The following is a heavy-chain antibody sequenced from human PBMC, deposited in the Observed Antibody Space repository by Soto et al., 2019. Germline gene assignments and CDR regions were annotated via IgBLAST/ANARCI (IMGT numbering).Heavy chain of an antibody. CDR2: IGPESGAT. D-gene: IGHD1-26*01. CDR1: GYTFTGHY. V-gene: IGHV1-2*02. Sequence: ASVKVSCKASGYTFTGHYIHWVRQAPEQGPEWMGEIGPESGATRYAQRFQGRVTMTRDMSITTVYMELNNLSPDDTAVYYCGRGRSGQIVVFYWGQGTPVTVSS. J-gene: IGHJ4*02. CDR3: GRGRSGQIVVFY.